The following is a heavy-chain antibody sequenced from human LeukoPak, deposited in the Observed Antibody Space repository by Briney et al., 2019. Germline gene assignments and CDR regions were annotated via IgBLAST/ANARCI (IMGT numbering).Heavy chain of an antibody. V-gene: IGHV1-2*02. CDR3: ARSFYDSSGYYYASFDH. D-gene: IGHD3-22*01. Sequence: ASVKVSCKASGYTFTGYYMHWVRQAPGQGLEWMGWINPNSGGTNYAQKFQGRVTMTRDTSISTAYMELSRLRSDDTAVYYCARSFYDSSGYYYASFDHWGQGTLVTVSS. CDR1: GYTFTGYY. CDR2: INPNSGGT. J-gene: IGHJ4*02.